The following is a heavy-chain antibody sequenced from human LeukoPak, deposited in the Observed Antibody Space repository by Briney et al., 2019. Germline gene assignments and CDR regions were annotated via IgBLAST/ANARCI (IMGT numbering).Heavy chain of an antibody. Sequence: GGSLRLSCAASGFTFSNAWMSWVRQAPGQGLESVGRIKSKTDGGTTDYAAPVKGRFTISRDDSKNTLYLQMNSLKTEDIAVYYCTTDGSGSYRGFDYWGQGTLVTVSS. CDR3: TTDGSGSYRGFDY. J-gene: IGHJ4*02. CDR2: IKSKTDGGTT. CDR1: GFTFSNAW. V-gene: IGHV3-15*01. D-gene: IGHD1-26*01.